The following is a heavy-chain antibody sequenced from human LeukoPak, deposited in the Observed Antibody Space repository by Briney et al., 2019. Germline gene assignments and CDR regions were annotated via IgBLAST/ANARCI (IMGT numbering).Heavy chain of an antibody. CDR2: IWYDGSNK. D-gene: IGHD6-6*01. V-gene: IGHV3-33*01. J-gene: IGHJ6*02. Sequence: GGSLRLSCAASGFTFSSYGMHWVRQAPGKGLEWVAVIWYDGSNKYYADSVKGRFTISRDNSKNTLYLQMNSLRAEDTAVYYCAREEDSSAIRSSDGMDVWGQGTTVTVSS. CDR3: AREEDSSAIRSSDGMDV. CDR1: GFTFSSYG.